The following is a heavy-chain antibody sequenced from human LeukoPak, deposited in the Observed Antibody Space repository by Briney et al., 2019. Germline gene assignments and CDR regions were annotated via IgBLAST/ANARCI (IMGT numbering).Heavy chain of an antibody. CDR1: GGSFSGYY. D-gene: IGHD6-13*01. J-gene: IGHJ5*02. CDR3: ARFYVAADNWFDP. V-gene: IGHV4-59*01. Sequence: PSETLSLTCAVYGGSFSGYYWSWIRQPPGKGLECIGYIYNSGSTNYNPSLKGRVTISIDTSKNQFSLKLSSVTAADTAIYYCARFYVAADNWFDPWGQGTLVTVSS. CDR2: IYNSGST.